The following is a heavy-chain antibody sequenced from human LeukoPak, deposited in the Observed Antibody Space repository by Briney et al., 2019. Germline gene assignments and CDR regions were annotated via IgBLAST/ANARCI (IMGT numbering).Heavy chain of an antibody. CDR2: INPNSGDT. Sequence: ASVKVSCKASGYTSTAYYMHWVRQAPGQGLEWMGWINPNSGDTSSARKFQGRVTMTRDTSITTAYMGLSRLRYDDTAVYYCARDYTAINYYYYMDVWGKGTTVTVSS. CDR1: GYTSTAYY. J-gene: IGHJ6*03. CDR3: ARDYTAINYYYYMDV. V-gene: IGHV1-2*02. D-gene: IGHD5-18*01.